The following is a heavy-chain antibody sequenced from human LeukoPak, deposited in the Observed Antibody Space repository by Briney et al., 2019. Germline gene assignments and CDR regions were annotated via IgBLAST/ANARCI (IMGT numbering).Heavy chain of an antibody. Sequence: ASVKVSCKASGYTFASYDINWVRQATGQGLEWMGWMNPNSGNTGYAQKFQGRVTITRNTSISTAYMELRSLRSDDTAVYYCARGQSSTWYFSAYSFNWFDPWGQGTLVTASS. CDR3: ARGQSSTWYFSAYSFNWFDP. J-gene: IGHJ5*02. V-gene: IGHV1-8*03. D-gene: IGHD6-13*01. CDR1: GYTFASYD. CDR2: MNPNSGNT.